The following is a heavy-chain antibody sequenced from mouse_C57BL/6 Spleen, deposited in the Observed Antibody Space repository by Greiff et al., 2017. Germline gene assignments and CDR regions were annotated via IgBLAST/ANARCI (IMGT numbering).Heavy chain of an antibody. CDR1: GYTFTSYW. D-gene: IGHD1-1*01. V-gene: IGHV1-69*01. Sequence: QVQLKQPGAELVMPGASVKLSCKASGYTFTSYWMHWVKQRPGQGLEWIGEIDPSDSYTNYNQKFKGKSTLTVDKSSSTAYMQLSSLTSEDSAVYYCARVLGHYAMDYWGQGTSVTVSS. CDR3: ARVLGHYAMDY. J-gene: IGHJ4*01. CDR2: IDPSDSYT.